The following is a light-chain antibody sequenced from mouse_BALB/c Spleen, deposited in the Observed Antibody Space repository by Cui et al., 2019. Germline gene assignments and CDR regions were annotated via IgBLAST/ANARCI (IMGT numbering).Light chain of an antibody. Sequence: NIVMTQSPKYMSMSVGERVTLSCKASENGGTDVSWYQQKPEQSPKLLIYGASNRYTGVPDRFTGSGSATDFTLTISSVQAEDLADYHCGQSYSYPFTFGSGTKLEIK. CDR2: GAS. CDR1: ENGGTD. V-gene: IGKV6-20*01. J-gene: IGKJ4*01. CDR3: GQSYSYPFT.